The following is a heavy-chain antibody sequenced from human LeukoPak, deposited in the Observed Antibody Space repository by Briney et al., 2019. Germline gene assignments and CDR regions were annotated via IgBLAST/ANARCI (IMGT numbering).Heavy chain of an antibody. CDR2: IYYSGST. CDR3: ARDNYHDSSGYYYFDY. CDR1: GGSISSGGYY. V-gene: IGHV4-31*03. Sequence: SETLSPTCTVSGGSISSGGYYWSWIRQHPGKGLEWIGYIYYSGSTYYNPSLKSRVTISVDTSKNQFSLKLSSVTAADTAVYYCARDNYHDSSGYYYFDYWGQGTLVTVSS. J-gene: IGHJ4*02. D-gene: IGHD3-22*01.